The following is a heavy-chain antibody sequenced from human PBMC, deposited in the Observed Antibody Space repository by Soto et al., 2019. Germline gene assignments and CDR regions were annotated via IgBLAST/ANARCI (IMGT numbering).Heavy chain of an antibody. CDR3: ARAAATTRAWFDP. CDR2: IYYSGST. Sequence: SETLSLTCTVSGGSISSGGYYWIWIRQHPGKGLEWIGYIYYSGSTYYNPSLKSRVTISVDASKNQFSLKLSSVTAADTAVYYCARAAATTRAWFDPWGQGTLVTVSS. CDR1: GGSISSGGYY. V-gene: IGHV4-31*03. J-gene: IGHJ5*02. D-gene: IGHD5-12*01.